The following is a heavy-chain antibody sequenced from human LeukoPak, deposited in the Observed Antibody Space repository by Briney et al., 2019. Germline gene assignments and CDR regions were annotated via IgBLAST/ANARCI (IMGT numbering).Heavy chain of an antibody. CDR1: GYTFTGYY. D-gene: IGHD3-22*01. J-gene: IGHJ4*02. Sequence: ASVKVSCKASGYTFTGYYMHWVRQAPGQGLEWMGWINPNSGGTNYAQKFQGRVTMTRDTSISTAYMELSRLRSDDTAVYYCARDNYDSSGEFDYWGQGTLVTVSP. CDR2: INPNSGGT. CDR3: ARDNYDSSGEFDY. V-gene: IGHV1-2*02.